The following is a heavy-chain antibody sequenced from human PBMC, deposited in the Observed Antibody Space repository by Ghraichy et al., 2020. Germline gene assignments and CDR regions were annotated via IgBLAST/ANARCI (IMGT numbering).Heavy chain of an antibody. CDR2: ISGNGGST. Sequence: GGSLRLSCAASGFTFSSYAMSWDRQAPGKGLEWVSGISGNGGSTYYADSVKGRFTISRDNSKNTLYLQMNSLRAEDPAVYYCAKGLRPEYYFDYWGQGTLVTVSS. D-gene: IGHD1-14*01. CDR3: AKGLRPEYYFDY. J-gene: IGHJ4*02. V-gene: IGHV3-23*01. CDR1: GFTFSSYA.